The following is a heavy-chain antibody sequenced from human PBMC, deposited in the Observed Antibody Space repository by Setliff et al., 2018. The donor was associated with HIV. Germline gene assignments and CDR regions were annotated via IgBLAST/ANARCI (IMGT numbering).Heavy chain of an antibody. J-gene: IGHJ3*01. D-gene: IGHD3-9*01. CDR1: GFTFREKA. V-gene: IGHV3-23*01. CDR2: ISGGGGGT. CDR3: AKGTNYDILTGYHAFDV. Sequence: PGGSLRLSCVASGFTFREKAMTWVRQAPGKGLEWVSGISGGGGGTYYADSVKGRFTISRDNSKNTLFLEMNSLRADDTAVYYCAKGTNYDILTGYHAFDVWGQGTMVTVSS.